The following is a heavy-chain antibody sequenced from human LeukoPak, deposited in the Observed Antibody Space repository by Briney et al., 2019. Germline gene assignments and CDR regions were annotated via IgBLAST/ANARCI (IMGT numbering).Heavy chain of an antibody. CDR3: AKDRGWYCSGGSCYEYNWFDP. CDR1: GFTFSSYA. CDR2: ISGSGGST. Sequence: GGSLRLSCAASGFTFSSYALSWVRQAPGKGLEWVAAISGSGGSTYYADSVKGRFTISRDNSKTPLYLQMNRLRAEDTAVYYCAKDRGWYCSGGSCYEYNWFDPWGQGTLVTVSS. V-gene: IGHV3-23*01. J-gene: IGHJ5*02. D-gene: IGHD2-15*01.